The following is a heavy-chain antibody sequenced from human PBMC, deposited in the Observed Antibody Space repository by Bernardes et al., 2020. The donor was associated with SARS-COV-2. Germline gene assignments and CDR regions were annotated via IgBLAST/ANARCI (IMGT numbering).Heavy chain of an antibody. CDR3: ARLGYCSAGNCNPVPITFDR. D-gene: IGHD2-15*01. CDR1: GFTFSDYY. Sequence: GGSLRLSCAASGFTFSDYYMSWVRQAPGKGLEWVSYISSSGSITYYADSVKGRFTISRDNAKNSLYLQMNSLRAEDTAVYYCARLGYCSAGNCNPVPITFDRWGQGTLVTVSS. CDR2: ISSSGSIT. J-gene: IGHJ4*02. V-gene: IGHV3-11*01.